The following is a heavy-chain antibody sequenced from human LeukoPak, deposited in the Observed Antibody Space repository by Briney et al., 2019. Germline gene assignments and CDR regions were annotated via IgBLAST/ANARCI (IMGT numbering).Heavy chain of an antibody. Sequence: SVKVSCKASGGTFSSYAISWVRQAPGQGLEWMGGIIPIFGTTNYAQKFQGRVTITTDESTSTAYMELSSLRSEDTAVYYCASHYYDSSGYPYWGQGTLVTVSS. CDR3: ASHYYDSSGYPY. D-gene: IGHD3-22*01. CDR1: GGTFSSYA. J-gene: IGHJ4*02. CDR2: IIPIFGTT. V-gene: IGHV1-69*05.